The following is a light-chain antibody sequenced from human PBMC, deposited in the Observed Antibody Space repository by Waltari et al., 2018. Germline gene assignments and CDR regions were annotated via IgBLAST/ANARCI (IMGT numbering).Light chain of an antibody. Sequence: DIQMTQSPSSLSASVGDRVPITCRASQSISSYLNWYQQKPGKAPKLLIYAASSLQSGVPSRFSGSGSGTDFTLTISSLQPEDFATYYCQQSYSTSSRTFGGGTKVEIK. CDR2: AAS. J-gene: IGKJ4*01. V-gene: IGKV1-39*01. CDR3: QQSYSTSSRT. CDR1: QSISSY.